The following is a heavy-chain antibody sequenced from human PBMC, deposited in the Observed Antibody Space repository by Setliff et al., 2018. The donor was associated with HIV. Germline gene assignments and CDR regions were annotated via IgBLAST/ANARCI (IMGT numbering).Heavy chain of an antibody. Sequence: PGGSLRLSCAASGFTFSSYEMNWVRQAPGKGLEWVSDISSSGSTIYYADSVKGRFTISRDNAKNSLYLQMNSLRGEDTAVYYCARGRPTGYFDCWGQGTLVTVSS. J-gene: IGHJ4*02. V-gene: IGHV3-48*03. CDR2: ISSSGSTI. CDR3: ARGRPTGYFDC. D-gene: IGHD1-1*01. CDR1: GFTFSSYE.